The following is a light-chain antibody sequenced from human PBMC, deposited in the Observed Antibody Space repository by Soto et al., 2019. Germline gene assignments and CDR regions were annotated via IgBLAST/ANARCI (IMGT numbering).Light chain of an antibody. CDR3: QSYDSSLRGV. Sequence: QSVLTQPPSVSGAPGQRVTISCTGSSSNIGAGYDLHWYQQLPGTAPKLLIYDNSNRPSGVPDRFSGSKSGTSASLAITGLQAEDEADYYCQSYDSSLRGVFGGGTKLTVL. CDR2: DNS. J-gene: IGLJ3*02. CDR1: SSNIGAGYD. V-gene: IGLV1-40*01.